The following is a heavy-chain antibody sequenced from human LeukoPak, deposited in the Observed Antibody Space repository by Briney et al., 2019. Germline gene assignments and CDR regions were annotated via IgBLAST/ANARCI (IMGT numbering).Heavy chain of an antibody. V-gene: IGHV4-4*09. CDR3: ARGRQDVTMIVVVMTAVSYYLDV. D-gene: IGHD3-22*01. J-gene: IGHJ6*03. Sequence: SETLSLTCTVSGGSISSYYWSWIRQPPGKGLEWIGYIYTSGSTSYNPSLKSRVTISVDTSKNQFSLKLSSVTAADTAVYYCARGRQDVTMIVVVMTAVSYYLDVWAKGPRSPSP. CDR2: IYTSGST. CDR1: GGSISSYY.